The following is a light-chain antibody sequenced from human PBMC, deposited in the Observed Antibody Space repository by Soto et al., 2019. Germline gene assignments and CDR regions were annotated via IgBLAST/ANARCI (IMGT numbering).Light chain of an antibody. V-gene: IGKV3-20*01. CDR3: QQYGSSPPYT. J-gene: IGKJ2*01. CDR1: QSVSSSY. Sequence: EIVLTQSPGTLSLSPGERATLSCRASQSVSSSYLAWYQQKPGQAPRLLIYGASSRATGIPDRFSGSGSGRDFTLTISRLEPEDVAVSYCQQYGSSPPYTFGQGTKLEIK. CDR2: GAS.